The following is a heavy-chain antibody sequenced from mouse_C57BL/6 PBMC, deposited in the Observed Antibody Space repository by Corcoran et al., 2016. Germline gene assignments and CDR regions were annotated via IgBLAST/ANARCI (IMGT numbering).Heavy chain of an antibody. V-gene: IGHV1-75*01. Sequence: QVQLQQSGPELVKPGDSVKISCKASGYTFTDYYINWVKQRPGQGLEWIGWIFPGSGSTYYNEKFKGKATLTVDNSSSTAYMLLSSLTSEDSAVYFCARSAYGNPFDCWGQGTTLTVSS. CDR2: IFPGSGST. CDR3: ARSAYGNPFDC. D-gene: IGHD2-1*01. CDR1: GYTFTDYY. J-gene: IGHJ2*01.